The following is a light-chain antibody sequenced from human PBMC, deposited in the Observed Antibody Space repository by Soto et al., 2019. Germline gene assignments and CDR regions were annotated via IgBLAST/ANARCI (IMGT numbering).Light chain of an antibody. Sequence: EVVLTQSPGTLSLSPGERATLSCRASQRVSSSYLAWYQQKPDQAPRLLIYGTSSRATGIPDRFSGSGSGTDFTLTISRLEPEDFAVYYCQQYGSSSWTFGQGTKVEIK. V-gene: IGKV3-20*01. CDR2: GTS. CDR1: QRVSSSY. CDR3: QQYGSSSWT. J-gene: IGKJ1*01.